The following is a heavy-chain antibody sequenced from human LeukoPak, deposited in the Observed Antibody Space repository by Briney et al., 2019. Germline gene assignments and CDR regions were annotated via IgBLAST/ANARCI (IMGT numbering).Heavy chain of an antibody. V-gene: IGHV3-23*01. Sequence: GGSLRLSCATSGFTFSNYAMSWVRQAPGEGLEWVSGISRSGGSTYYADSVKGRFTISRDKSNNTLYLQMDSLRVEDTAVYYCTKGGRDGYTFDAFDIRGQGTMVTVSS. CDR3: TKGGRDGYTFDAFDI. D-gene: IGHD5-24*01. CDR2: ISRSGGST. J-gene: IGHJ3*02. CDR1: GFTFSNYA.